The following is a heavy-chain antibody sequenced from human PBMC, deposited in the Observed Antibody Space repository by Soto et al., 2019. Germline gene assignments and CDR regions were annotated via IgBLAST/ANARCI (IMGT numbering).Heavy chain of an antibody. CDR1: GYSFTSYW. CDR3: AREYDSLYYYYGMDV. Sequence: PGESLKISCKGSGYSFTSYWISWVRQMPGKGLEWMGRIDPSDSYTNYSPSFQGHVTISADKSISTAYLQWSGLKASDTAMYYCAREYDSLYYYYGMDVWGQGTTVTVSS. J-gene: IGHJ6*02. V-gene: IGHV5-10-1*01. CDR2: IDPSDSYT. D-gene: IGHD3-3*01.